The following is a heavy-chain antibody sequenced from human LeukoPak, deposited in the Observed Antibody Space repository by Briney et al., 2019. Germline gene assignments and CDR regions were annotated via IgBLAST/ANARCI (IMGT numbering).Heavy chain of an antibody. CDR1: GFTFSGHW. CDR3: ARARFETTVTALVRKKNYYYYYMDV. J-gene: IGHJ6*03. V-gene: IGHV3-7*01. Sequence: GGSLRLSCVASGFTFSGHWMSWVRQAPRKGLEWVANINQDGSEKYYVDSVKGRFTISRDNAKNSLYLQMNSLRVEDTAVYYCARARFETTVTALVRKKNYYYYYMDVWGKGTAVTVSS. D-gene: IGHD4-17*01. CDR2: INQDGSEK.